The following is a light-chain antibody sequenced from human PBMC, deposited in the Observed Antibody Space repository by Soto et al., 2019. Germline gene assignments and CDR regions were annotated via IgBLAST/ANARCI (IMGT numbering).Light chain of an antibody. J-gene: IGKJ1*01. CDR2: AAS. CDR3: QQYGRSPV. Sequence: EIVLTQSPGTLSLSPGERAALSCRASQSVSSKFLAWYQQKPGQAPRLLIYAASNRATGIPDRFSGSGSGTDFTLTISRLEPEDFAVYDCQQYGRSPVFGQGTKVDI. V-gene: IGKV3-20*01. CDR1: QSVSSKF.